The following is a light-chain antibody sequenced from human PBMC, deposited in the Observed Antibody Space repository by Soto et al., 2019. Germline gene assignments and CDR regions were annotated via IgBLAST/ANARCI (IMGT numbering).Light chain of an antibody. Sequence: EIVMTQSPATLSVSPGERATLSCRASQSVNRNLAWYQQKPGQAPRLLISAASTRATGIPARFSGSGSETEFTLTISSLQSEDFAVYYCQQYNYWWTFGQGTKVEMK. CDR1: QSVNRN. CDR3: QQYNYWWT. CDR2: AAS. J-gene: IGKJ1*01. V-gene: IGKV3-15*01.